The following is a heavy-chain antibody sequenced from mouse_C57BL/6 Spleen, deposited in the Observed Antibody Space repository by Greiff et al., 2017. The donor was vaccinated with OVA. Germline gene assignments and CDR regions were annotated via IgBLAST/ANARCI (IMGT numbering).Heavy chain of an antibody. CDR1: GYSFTDYN. D-gene: IGHD1-1*01. CDR3: ASRRVITTVVEGFAY. CDR2: INPNYGTT. V-gene: IGHV1-39*01. J-gene: IGHJ3*01. Sequence: EVQLQQSGPELVKPGASVKISCKASGYSFTDYNMNWVKQSNGKSLEWIGVINPNYGTTSYNQKFKGKATLTVDQSSSTAYMQLNSLTSEDSAVYYGASRRVITTVVEGFAYWGQGTLVTVSA.